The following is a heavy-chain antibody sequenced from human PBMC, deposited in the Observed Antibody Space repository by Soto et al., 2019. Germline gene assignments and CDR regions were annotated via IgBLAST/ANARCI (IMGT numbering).Heavy chain of an antibody. CDR2: ISGSGGIT. J-gene: IGHJ5*02. CDR3: AKGRIAAALSWFDP. D-gene: IGHD6-13*01. CDR1: GFTFSSYA. V-gene: IGHV3-23*01. Sequence: PGGSLRLSCAASGFTFSSYAMGLVRQAPGKGLDWVSVISGSGGITYSADSAKGRFTISRDNSKNILYLQMNSLRAEDTAVYYCAKGRIAAALSWFDPWGQGTLVTVSS.